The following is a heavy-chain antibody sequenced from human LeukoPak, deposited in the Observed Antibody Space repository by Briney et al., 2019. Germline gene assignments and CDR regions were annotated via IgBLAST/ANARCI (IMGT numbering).Heavy chain of an antibody. CDR1: GGSISSYY. D-gene: IGHD3-9*01. CDR3: AREHSLRYFDWLLPEYYFDY. Sequence: SETLSLTCTVSGGSISSYYWSWIRQPAGKGLEWIGRIYTSGSTDYNPSLKSRVTMSVDTSKNQFSLKLSSVTAADTAVYYCAREHSLRYFDWLLPEYYFDYWGQGTLVTVSS. V-gene: IGHV4-4*07. CDR2: IYTSGST. J-gene: IGHJ4*02.